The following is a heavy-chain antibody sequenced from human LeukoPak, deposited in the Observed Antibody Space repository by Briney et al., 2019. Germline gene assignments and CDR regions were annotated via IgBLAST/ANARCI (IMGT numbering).Heavy chain of an antibody. D-gene: IGHD1-26*01. J-gene: IGHJ5*02. Sequence: GASVKVSCKASGYTFTGYYMHWVRQAPGQGLEWMGRINPNSGGTNSAQKFQGRVTMTRDTSISTAYMELSRLRSDDTAVYYCATYGIEGYNWFDPWGQGTLVTVSS. CDR1: GYTFTGYY. CDR3: ATYGIEGYNWFDP. CDR2: INPNSGGT. V-gene: IGHV1-2*06.